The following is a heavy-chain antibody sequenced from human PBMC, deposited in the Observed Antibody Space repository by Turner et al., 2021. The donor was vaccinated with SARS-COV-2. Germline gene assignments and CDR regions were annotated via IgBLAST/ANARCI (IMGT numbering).Heavy chain of an antibody. CDR1: GGSISSSTYY. CDR2: VHDSGIT. D-gene: IGHD5-18*01. J-gene: IGHJ6*02. CDR3: ARLMYTAMDNDGMDV. Sequence: QLQLQESGPGPVKHSETLSVTCSVSGGSISSSTYYWGWIRQPPGKGLEWIGNVHDSGITYYDPALKSRVTISVDTTNNQFSLMLSSMTAADAAVYYGARLMYTAMDNDGMDVWGQGTTVTVSS. V-gene: IGHV4-39*01.